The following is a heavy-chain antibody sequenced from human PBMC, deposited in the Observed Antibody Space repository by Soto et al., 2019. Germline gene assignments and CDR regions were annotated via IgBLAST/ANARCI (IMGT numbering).Heavy chain of an antibody. CDR1: GGTFSTYA. D-gene: IGHD2-15*01. CDR2: VIPIFGTP. CDR3: ARSQGGSSSLDIYYYDYYGMDV. J-gene: IGHJ6*02. V-gene: IGHV1-69*01. Sequence: QVQLVQSGAEVKKPGSSVKVSCKAPGGTFSTYAISWVRQAPGQGLEWMGGVIPIFGTPKYAQKFQGRVTITAYESTSTGYMELRSLRSEDTAVYYCARSQGGSSSLDIYYYDYYGMDVWGQGTTVTVSS.